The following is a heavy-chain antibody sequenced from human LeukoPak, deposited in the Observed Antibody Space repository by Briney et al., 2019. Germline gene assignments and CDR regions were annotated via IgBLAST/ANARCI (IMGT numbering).Heavy chain of an antibody. CDR2: ISSSSSYI. Sequence: GSLRLSCVASGFSFNTYWMSWVRQAPGKGLEWVSSISSSSSYIYYADSVKGRFTISRDNAKNSLYLQMNSLRAEDTAVYYCARGPYYGSGSTIGYWGQGTLVTVSS. CDR1: GFSFNTYW. D-gene: IGHD3-10*01. CDR3: ARGPYYGSGSTIGY. V-gene: IGHV3-21*01. J-gene: IGHJ4*02.